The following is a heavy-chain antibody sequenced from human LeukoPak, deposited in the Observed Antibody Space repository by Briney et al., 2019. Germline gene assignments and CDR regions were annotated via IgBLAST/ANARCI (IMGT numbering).Heavy chain of an antibody. V-gene: IGHV3-48*02. CDR1: GFSFNTYH. CDR3: VRGGPFDI. J-gene: IGHJ3*02. CDR2: ISPSSRLI. Sequence: GGSLRLSCAASGFSFNTYHMNWVRQAPGKGLEWVSSISPSSRLIYYADSVKGRFTISRDNAKNSLYLQMDSLRDEDTAFYYCVRGGPFDIWGQGTMVTVS.